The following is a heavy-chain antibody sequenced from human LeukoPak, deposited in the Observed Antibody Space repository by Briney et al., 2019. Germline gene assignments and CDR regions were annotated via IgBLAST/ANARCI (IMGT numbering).Heavy chain of an antibody. CDR3: AITVPGGLRFLEWGYYFDY. CDR1: GFTFSSYA. Sequence: GGSLRLSCAASGFTFSSYAMHWVRQAPGKGLEWVAVISYDGSNKYYADSVKGRFTISRDNSKNTLYLQMNSLRAEDTAVYYCAITVPGGLRFLEWGYYFDYWGQGTLVTVSS. D-gene: IGHD3-3*01. CDR2: ISYDGSNK. V-gene: IGHV3-30-3*01. J-gene: IGHJ4*02.